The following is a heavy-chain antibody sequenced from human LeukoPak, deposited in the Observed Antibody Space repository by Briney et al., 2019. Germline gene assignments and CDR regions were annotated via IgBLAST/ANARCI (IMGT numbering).Heavy chain of an antibody. V-gene: IGHV3-9*01. CDR2: ISWNSGSI. Sequence: GGSLRLSCAASGFTFDDYAMHWVRQAPGKGLEWVSGISWNSGSIGYADSVKGRFTISRDNAKNSLYLQMNSLRAEDTALYYCAKGAQVTVAGLVDCWGQGTLVTVSS. CDR3: AKGAQVTVAGLVDC. J-gene: IGHJ4*02. D-gene: IGHD6-19*01. CDR1: GFTFDDYA.